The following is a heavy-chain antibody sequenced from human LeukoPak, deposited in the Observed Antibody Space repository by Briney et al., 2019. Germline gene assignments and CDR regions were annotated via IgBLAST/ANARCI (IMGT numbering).Heavy chain of an antibody. V-gene: IGHV4-38-2*02. CDR3: ARRVVRVKYYYYYYMDV. CDR1: GYSISSGYY. D-gene: IGHD3-10*01. CDR2: IYHSGST. Sequence: SETLSLTCTVSGYSISSGYYWGWIRQPPGKGLEWIGSIYHSGSTYYNPSLKSRVTISVDTSKNQFSLKLSSVTAADTAVYYCARRVVRVKYYYYYYMDVWGKGTTVTISS. J-gene: IGHJ6*03.